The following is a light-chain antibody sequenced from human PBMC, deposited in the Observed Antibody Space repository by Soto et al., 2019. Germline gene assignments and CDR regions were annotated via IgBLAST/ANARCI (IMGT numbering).Light chain of an antibody. Sequence: QSALTQPPSGSGSPGQSGTISCTGTSSDVGSYNRVSWYQQPPGTAPKLMIYEVTNRPSGVPDRFSGSKSGNTAYLTISGLQAEDEADYFCQSYDGTLTGVIFGGGTKLTVL. CDR1: SSDVGSYNR. CDR3: QSYDGTLTGVI. J-gene: IGLJ2*01. V-gene: IGLV2-18*02. CDR2: EVT.